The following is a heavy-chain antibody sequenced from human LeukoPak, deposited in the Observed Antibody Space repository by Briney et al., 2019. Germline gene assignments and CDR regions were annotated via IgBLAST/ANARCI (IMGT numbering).Heavy chain of an antibody. J-gene: IGHJ6*02. CDR1: GYTFTSYA. Sequence: ASVKVSCKASGYTFTSYAMNWVRQAPGQGLEWMGWINTNTGNPTYAQGFTGRFVFSLDTSVSTAYLQISSLKAEDTAVYYCAVGLVVITTEGMDVWGQGTTVTVSS. V-gene: IGHV7-4-1*02. CDR2: INTNTGNP. D-gene: IGHD3-22*01. CDR3: AVGLVVITTEGMDV.